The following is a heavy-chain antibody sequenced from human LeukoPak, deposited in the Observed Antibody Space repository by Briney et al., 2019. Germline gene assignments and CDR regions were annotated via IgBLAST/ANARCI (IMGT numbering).Heavy chain of an antibody. Sequence: ASVKVSCKTSGYTFTGYFIHWVRQAPGQGLEWMGWINPYSGGTNYAQKFQGRVTMTRDTSMSTAYMELSGLRSDDTAVYYCSRDSGYCSGGSCWYFDFWGQGTLVTVSA. J-gene: IGHJ4*02. CDR1: GYTFTGYF. V-gene: IGHV1-2*02. CDR2: INPYSGGT. CDR3: SRDSGYCSGGSCWYFDF. D-gene: IGHD2-15*01.